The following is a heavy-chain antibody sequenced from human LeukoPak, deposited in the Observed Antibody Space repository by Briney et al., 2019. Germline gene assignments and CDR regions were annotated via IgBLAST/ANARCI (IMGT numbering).Heavy chain of an antibody. D-gene: IGHD6-19*01. CDR1: GFTFSSYW. V-gene: IGHV3-74*01. CDR3: ARDPGGIAVPGLGFAFDI. Sequence: GGSLRLSCAASGFTFSSYWMHWVRQGPGKGLVWVSRMSSDGSGTFYADSVKGRFTISRDNAKNTLYLQMNSLRAEDTAVYYCARDPGGIAVPGLGFAFDIWGQGTMVTVSS. J-gene: IGHJ3*02. CDR2: MSSDGSGT.